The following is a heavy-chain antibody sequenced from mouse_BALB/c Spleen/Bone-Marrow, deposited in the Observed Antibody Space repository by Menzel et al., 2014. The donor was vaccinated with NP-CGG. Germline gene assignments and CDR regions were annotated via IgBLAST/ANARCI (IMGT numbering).Heavy chain of an antibody. V-gene: IGHV7-3*02. CDR1: GFTFTDYY. Sequence: EVKLMESGGGLVQPGGSLRLSCATSGFTFTDYYMSWVRQPPGKALEWLGFIRNKAKGYTTEDSASVKGRFTITRDNTQRILYLQMNTLRAEDSDTYYCARDINYDIYWYFDVWGAGTTVPVSS. CDR3: ARDINYDIYWYFDV. D-gene: IGHD2-4*01. CDR2: IRNKAKGYTT. J-gene: IGHJ1*01.